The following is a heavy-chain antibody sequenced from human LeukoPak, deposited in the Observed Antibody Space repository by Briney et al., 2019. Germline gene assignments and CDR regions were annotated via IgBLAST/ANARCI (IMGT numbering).Heavy chain of an antibody. J-gene: IGHJ5*02. CDR2: IYSSVT. Sequence: SETLSLTCTVSGDSISSSSYYWGWIRQPPGKGLEWIASIYSSVTYYNPSLKSRVTISVDTSKNQFSLNLSSVTAADTAVYYCARAQYYYDRTTFDPWGQGTLVTVSS. CDR1: GDSISSSSYY. V-gene: IGHV4-39*01. CDR3: ARAQYYYDRTTFDP. D-gene: IGHD3-22*01.